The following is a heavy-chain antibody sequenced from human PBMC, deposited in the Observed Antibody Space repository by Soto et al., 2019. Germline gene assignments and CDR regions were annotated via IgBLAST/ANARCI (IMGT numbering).Heavy chain of an antibody. J-gene: IGHJ4*02. D-gene: IGHD6-13*01. CDR3: ARGHGSSWSLDC. CDR2: INHSGST. V-gene: IGHV4-34*01. CDR1: GGSFSGYY. Sequence: SETLSLTCAVYGGSFSGYYWIWIRQPPGKGLEWIGEINHSGSTNYNPSLKSRVTISVDTSKNQFSLKLSSVTAADTAVYYCARGHGSSWSLDCWGQGTLVTVSS.